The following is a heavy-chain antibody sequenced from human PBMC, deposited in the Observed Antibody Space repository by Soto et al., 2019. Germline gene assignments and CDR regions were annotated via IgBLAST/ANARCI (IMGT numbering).Heavy chain of an antibody. V-gene: IGHV3-30-3*01. CDR3: KGANTYGMDV. CDR1: GFTFSSYA. Sequence: GGSLRLSCAASGFTFSSYAMHWVRQAPGKGREWVAVISYDGSNKDNADSVKGRFTISRDNSKKTLYLQMNGLRAEDTAVYYCKGANTYGMDVWGQGTTVTVSS. CDR2: ISYDGSNK. D-gene: IGHD3-16*01. J-gene: IGHJ6*02.